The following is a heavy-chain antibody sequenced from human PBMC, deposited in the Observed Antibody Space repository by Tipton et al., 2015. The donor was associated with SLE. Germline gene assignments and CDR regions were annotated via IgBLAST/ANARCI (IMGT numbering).Heavy chain of an antibody. D-gene: IGHD3-3*01. Sequence: TLSLTCSVSGASVRTMRYFWGWIRQPPGKGFEWIGSIYYSGTPYYNPSLTGRVTISFDTSKDQVSLKLTSVTAADTAVYFCARGYDYWGGYGYFDPWGQGNLVTVSS. J-gene: IGHJ5*02. CDR1: GASVRTMRYF. CDR2: IYYSGTP. V-gene: IGHV4-39*01. CDR3: ARGYDYWGGYGYFDP.